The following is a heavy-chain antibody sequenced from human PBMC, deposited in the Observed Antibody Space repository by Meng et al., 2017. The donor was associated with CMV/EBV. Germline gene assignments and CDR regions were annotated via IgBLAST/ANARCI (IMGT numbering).Heavy chain of an antibody. CDR2: INPNSGGT. D-gene: IGHD3-16*01. CDR3: ARHYDYDDY. Sequence: GGGVKRRVASLMVYCKHLGQPFTCYDLHWVGQAPGQGLEWMGWINPNSGGTNSAQKFQGRVTMTRDTSISTAYMELSRLRSDDTAVYYCARHYDYDDYWGQGTPVTVSS. J-gene: IGHJ4*02. V-gene: IGHV1-2*02. CDR1: GQPFTCYD.